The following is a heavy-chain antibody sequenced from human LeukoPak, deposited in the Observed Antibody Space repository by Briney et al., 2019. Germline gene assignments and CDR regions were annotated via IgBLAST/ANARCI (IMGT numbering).Heavy chain of an antibody. Sequence: SGPALVKPTQTLTLTCTFSGFSLSTSGMCVSWIRQPPGKALEWLARIDWDDDKYYSTSLKTRLTISKDTSKNQVVLTMTNMDPVDTATYYCARTYYDFWSGYPTYYYYYMDVWGKGTTVTVPS. D-gene: IGHD3-3*01. CDR3: ARTYYDFWSGYPTYYYYYMDV. V-gene: IGHV2-70*11. CDR1: GFSLSTSGMC. CDR2: IDWDDDK. J-gene: IGHJ6*03.